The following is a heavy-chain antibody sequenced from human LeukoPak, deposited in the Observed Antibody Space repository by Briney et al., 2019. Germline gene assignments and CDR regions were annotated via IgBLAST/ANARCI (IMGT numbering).Heavy chain of an antibody. J-gene: IGHJ6*02. V-gene: IGHV5-51*01. Sequence: GESLKISCKGSGYSFTSYWIGWVRQMPGKGLEWMGIIYPGDSDTRYSPSFQGQVTISADKSISTAYLQWSSLKASDTAMYYCARRLRSSSPLYYYGMDVWGQGTTVTVSS. CDR1: GYSFTSYW. D-gene: IGHD6-6*01. CDR3: ARRLRSSSPLYYYGMDV. CDR2: IYPGDSDT.